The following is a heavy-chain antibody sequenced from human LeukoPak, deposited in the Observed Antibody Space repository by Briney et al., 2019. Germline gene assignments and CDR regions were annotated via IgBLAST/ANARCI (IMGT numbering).Heavy chain of an antibody. J-gene: IGHJ4*02. CDR1: GGSFSGHD. D-gene: IGHD2-15*01. CDR3: ARGGLGSCSAGSCLLGNY. V-gene: IGHV4-34*01. Sequence: SETLSLTCAVYGGSFSGHDCHWIRQSPGKGLEWIGEISRSAGTYYNPSLKSRVTMSVDTSRNQFSLMLSSVTAADTAVYYCARGGLGSCSAGSCLLGNYWGQGALVTVSS. CDR2: ISRSAGT.